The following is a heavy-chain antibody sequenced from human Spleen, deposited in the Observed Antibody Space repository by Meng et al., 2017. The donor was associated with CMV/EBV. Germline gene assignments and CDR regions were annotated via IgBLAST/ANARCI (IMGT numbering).Heavy chain of an antibody. CDR1: GFTFSTYS. CDR3: ARDNKEYPQLLYGMDV. J-gene: IGHJ6*02. CDR2: ISALRSYI. D-gene: IGHD2-2*01. V-gene: IGHV3-21*01. Sequence: GESLKISCAASGFTFSTYSMNWVRQAPGKGLEWVASISALRSYIYYADSVNGRFTISRDNAKNSLYLQMNSLRAEDTALYYCARDNKEYPQLLYGMDVWGQGTSVTVSS.